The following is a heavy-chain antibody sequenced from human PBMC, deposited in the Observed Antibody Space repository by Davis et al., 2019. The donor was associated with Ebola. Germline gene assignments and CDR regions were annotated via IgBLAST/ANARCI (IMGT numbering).Heavy chain of an antibody. J-gene: IGHJ4*02. Sequence: PSETLSLTCTVSGGSISSHYWSWIRQPPGKGLEWIGSIYHSGSTYYNPSLKSRVTISVDTSKNQFSLKLSSVTAADTAVYYCARGAVVGATVHYWGQGTLVTVSS. D-gene: IGHD1-26*01. V-gene: IGHV4-38-2*02. CDR1: GGSISSHY. CDR2: IYHSGST. CDR3: ARGAVVGATVHY.